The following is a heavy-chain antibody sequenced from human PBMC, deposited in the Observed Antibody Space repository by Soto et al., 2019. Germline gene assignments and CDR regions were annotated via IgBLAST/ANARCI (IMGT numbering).Heavy chain of an antibody. CDR2: ISSSGSTI. CDR1: GFTFSDYY. V-gene: IGHV3-11*01. D-gene: IGHD3-22*01. J-gene: IGHJ4*01. Sequence: GVSLILSCAASGFTFSDYYMSWIRQAPGKGLEWVSYISSSGSTIYYADSVKGRFTISRDNAKNSLYLQMNNLRAEETAVYYCARDFDYYDASGYYYGLFDYGGQQTLGT. CDR3: ARDFDYYDASGYYYGLFDY.